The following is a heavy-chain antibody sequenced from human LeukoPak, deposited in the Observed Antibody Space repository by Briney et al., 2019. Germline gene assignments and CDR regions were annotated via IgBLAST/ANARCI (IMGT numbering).Heavy chain of an antibody. CDR3: VRYSSGYRYYFDY. V-gene: IGHV4-59*08. D-gene: IGHD6-19*01. J-gene: IGHJ4*02. CDR2: IYYSGST. Sequence: SETLSLTCTVSGGSISSYYWSWIRQPPGKGLEWIGYIYYSGSTNYNPSLKSRVTISVDTSKNQFSLKLSSVTAADTAVYYCVRYSSGYRYYFDYWGQGTLVTVSS. CDR1: GGSISSYY.